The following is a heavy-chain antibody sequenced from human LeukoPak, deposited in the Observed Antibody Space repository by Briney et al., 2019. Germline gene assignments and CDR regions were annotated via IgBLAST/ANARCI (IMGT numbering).Heavy chain of an antibody. J-gene: IGHJ3*02. V-gene: IGHV4-4*07. D-gene: IGHD6-6*01. Sequence: SETLSLTCTVSGGSISSYYWSWIRQPAGKGLEWIGRIYTSGSTNYNPSLKSRVTISVDTSKNQFSLKLSSVTAADTAVYYCARFVYSSSSDAFDIWGQGTMVTVSS. CDR3: ARFVYSSSSDAFDI. CDR2: IYTSGST. CDR1: GGSISSYY.